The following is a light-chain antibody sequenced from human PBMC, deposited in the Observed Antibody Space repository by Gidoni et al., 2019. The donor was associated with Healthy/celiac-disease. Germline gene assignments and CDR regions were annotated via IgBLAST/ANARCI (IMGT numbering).Light chain of an antibody. J-gene: IGKJ5*01. CDR2: DAS. V-gene: IGKV3-11*01. CDR3: QQRSNWPST. Sequence: EIVLTRSPATLSLSPWERATLSCRASQSISSYLAWYQQKPGQAPRLLIYDASNRATGIPARFSGSGSGTDFTLTISSLEPEDFAVYYCQQRSNWPSTFGQGTRLEIK. CDR1: QSISSY.